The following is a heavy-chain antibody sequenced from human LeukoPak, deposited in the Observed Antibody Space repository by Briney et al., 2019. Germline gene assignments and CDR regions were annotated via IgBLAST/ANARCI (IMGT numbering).Heavy chain of an antibody. CDR2: KYNSGST. CDR1: GGSVSSYY. CDR3: ASHSGYDYFDY. V-gene: IGHV4-59*02. Sequence: SETLSLTCTVSGGSVSSYYWSWIRQPPGKGLEWIGYKYNSGSTNYNPSLKSRVTISVDTSKNQFSLKLSSVTAADTAVYYCASHSGYDYFDYWGQGTLVTVSS. D-gene: IGHD5-12*01. J-gene: IGHJ4*02.